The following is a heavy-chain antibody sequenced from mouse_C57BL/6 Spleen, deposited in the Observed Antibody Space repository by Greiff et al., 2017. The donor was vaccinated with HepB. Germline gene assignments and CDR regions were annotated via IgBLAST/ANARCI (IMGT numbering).Heavy chain of an antibody. CDR3: ARMGNLYAMDY. CDR1: GYTFTSYW. CDR2: IHPNSGST. Sequence: QVQLKQPGAELVKPGASVKLSCKASGYTFTSYWMHWVKQRPGQGLEWIGMIHPNSGSTNYNEKFKSKATLTVDKSSSTAYMQLSSLTSEDSAVYYCARMGNLYAMDYWGQGTSVTVSS. J-gene: IGHJ4*01. D-gene: IGHD2-1*01. V-gene: IGHV1-64*01.